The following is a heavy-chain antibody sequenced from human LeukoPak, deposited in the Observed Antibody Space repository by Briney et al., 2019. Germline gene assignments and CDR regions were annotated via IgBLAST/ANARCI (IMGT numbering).Heavy chain of an antibody. V-gene: IGHV1-69*04. Sequence: ASVKVSCKACGGTFSSYAISWVRQGPGQGLEWMGRIIPILGIANYAQKFQGRVTITADKSTSTAYMELSSLRSEDTAVYYCARDLFFDSSGYDYWGQGTLVNVSS. D-gene: IGHD3-22*01. J-gene: IGHJ4*02. CDR3: ARDLFFDSSGYDY. CDR1: GGTFSSYA. CDR2: IIPILGIA.